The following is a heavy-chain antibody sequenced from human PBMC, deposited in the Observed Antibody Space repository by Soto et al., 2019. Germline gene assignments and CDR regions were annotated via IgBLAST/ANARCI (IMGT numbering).Heavy chain of an antibody. CDR3: ARVSGLRSPGVGASNWFDP. J-gene: IGHJ5*02. V-gene: IGHV1-69*13. Sequence: SVKVSCKASGGTFINFALSWVRQAPGQGLEWMGGIIPLFGTTRYAQKFQGRVTITADESTSTAYMELSSLRSGDTAVYYCARVSGLRSPGVGASNWFDPWGQGTLVTVSS. CDR1: GGTFINFA. D-gene: IGHD1-26*01. CDR2: IIPLFGTT.